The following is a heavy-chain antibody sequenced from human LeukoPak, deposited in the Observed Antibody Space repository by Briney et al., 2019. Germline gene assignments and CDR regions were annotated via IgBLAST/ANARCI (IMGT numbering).Heavy chain of an antibody. V-gene: IGHV3-48*03. CDR2: ISSSGSTI. Sequence: PGGSLRLSCAASGFTFSSYEMNWVRQAPGKGLEWVSYISSSGSTIYYADSVKGRFTISRDNAKNSLHLQMNSLRAEDTAVYYCARVMAQYDYVWGSYLGNYFDYWGQGTLVTVS. CDR3: ARVMAQYDYVWGSYLGNYFDY. J-gene: IGHJ4*02. D-gene: IGHD3-16*02. CDR1: GFTFSSYE.